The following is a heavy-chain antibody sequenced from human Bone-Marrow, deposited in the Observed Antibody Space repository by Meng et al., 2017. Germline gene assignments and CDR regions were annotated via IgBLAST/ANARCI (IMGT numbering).Heavy chain of an antibody. CDR1: GGSFSAYD. D-gene: IGHD2-21*01. CDR3: RLAYCMGDCVDY. Sequence: QVQVQQWGAGLLKPPETLSLTCAFYGGSFSAYDWSWIRQPPGKGLEWLGPINHSGSTNDNPSLKSRVTISIDTSRNQLSLKLSSVTAADTAVYYCRLAYCMGDCVDYWGQGTLVTVSS. J-gene: IGHJ4*02. V-gene: IGHV4-34*01. CDR2: INHSGST.